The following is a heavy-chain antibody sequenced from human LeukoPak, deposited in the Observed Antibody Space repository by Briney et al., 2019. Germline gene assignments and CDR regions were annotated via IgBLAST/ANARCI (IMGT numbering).Heavy chain of an antibody. J-gene: IGHJ4*02. CDR3: ARARLGYCSSTSCYAGDYFGY. V-gene: IGHV4-31*03. D-gene: IGHD2-2*01. Sequence: TLSLTCTVSGGSISSGGYYWSWIRQHPGKGLEWIGYIYYSGSTYYNPSLKSRVTISVDTSKNQFSLKLSSVTAADTAVYYCARARLGYCSSTSCYAGDYFGYWGQGTLVTVSS. CDR2: IYYSGST. CDR1: GGSISSGGYY.